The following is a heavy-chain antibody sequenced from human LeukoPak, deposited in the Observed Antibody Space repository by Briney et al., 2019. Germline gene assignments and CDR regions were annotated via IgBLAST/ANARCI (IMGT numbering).Heavy chain of an antibody. V-gene: IGHV3-43*02. Sequence: GGSLRLSCAASGFTFDDYAMHWVRQAPGKGLEWVPLISGDGGSTYYADSVKGRFTISRDNSKNSLYLQMNSLRTEDTALYYCAKDRQWLEYNWFDPWGQGTLVTVSS. J-gene: IGHJ5*02. D-gene: IGHD6-19*01. CDR2: ISGDGGST. CDR1: GFTFDDYA. CDR3: AKDRQWLEYNWFDP.